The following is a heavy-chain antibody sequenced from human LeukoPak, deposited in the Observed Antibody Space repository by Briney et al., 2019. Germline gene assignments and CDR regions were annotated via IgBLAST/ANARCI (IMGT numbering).Heavy chain of an antibody. D-gene: IGHD1-20*01. V-gene: IGHV3-53*01. J-gene: IGHJ4*02. CDR1: GFTVSSNY. CDR3: ATGRFNWNDVSYSFHY. Sequence: GGSLRLSCAASGFTVSSNYMSWVRQAPGKGLEWVSVIYSGGSTYYADSVKGRFTISRDNSKNTLYLQMNSLRAEDTAVYYCATGRFNWNDVSYSFHYWVQGTLVTVSS. CDR2: IYSGGST.